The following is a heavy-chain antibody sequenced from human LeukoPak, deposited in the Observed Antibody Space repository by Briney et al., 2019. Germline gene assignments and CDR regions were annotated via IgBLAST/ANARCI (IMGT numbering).Heavy chain of an antibody. CDR1: GGSISSHY. CDR2: IYYRGGT. CDR3: ARYEVDMATNN. Sequence: PSETLSLTCTVSGGSISSHYWTWIRQPPGKGLEWIGYIYYRGGTNYNPSLQSRVTISVDTSKNQFSLKVTSVTAADTAVYYCARYEVDMATNNWGQGTLVTVSS. J-gene: IGHJ4*02. D-gene: IGHD5-24*01. V-gene: IGHV4-59*11.